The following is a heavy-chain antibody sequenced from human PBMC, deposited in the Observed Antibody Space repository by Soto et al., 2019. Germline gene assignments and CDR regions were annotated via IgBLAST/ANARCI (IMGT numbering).Heavy chain of an antibody. V-gene: IGHV2-5*02. J-gene: IGHJ6*02. CDR3: AHSRCGGDCLQSYSSHYYYGMDF. Sequence: QITLKESGPSLVKPTQTLTLTCTFSGFSLSTGGVGVGWIRQPPGKALEWLALIYWADDKRYSPSLRSRLTVTKDTSKNQVVLTMTNMDPVDTATYYCAHSRCGGDCLQSYSSHYYYGMDFWGQGTTVTVSS. D-gene: IGHD2-21*02. CDR2: IYWADDK. CDR1: GFSLSTGGVG.